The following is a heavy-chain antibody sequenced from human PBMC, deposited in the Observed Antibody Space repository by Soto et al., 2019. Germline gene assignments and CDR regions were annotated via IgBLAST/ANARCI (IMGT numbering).Heavy chain of an antibody. D-gene: IGHD3-10*01. CDR1: GGSFSGYY. V-gene: IGHV4-34*01. Sequence: ETLSLTCAVYGGSFSGYYWSWIRQPPGKGLEWIGEINHSGSTNYNPSLKSRVTISVDTSKNQFSLKLSSVTAADTAVYYCARVWFGESLWGQGTLVTVSS. CDR3: ARVWFGESL. J-gene: IGHJ4*02. CDR2: INHSGST.